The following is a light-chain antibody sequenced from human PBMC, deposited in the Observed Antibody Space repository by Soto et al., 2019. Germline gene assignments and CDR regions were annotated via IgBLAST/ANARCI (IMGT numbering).Light chain of an antibody. V-gene: IGKV1-39*01. J-gene: IGKJ2*01. CDR2: AAS. Sequence: DIQMTQSPSSLSASVGDRVTITCRASQSISSYLNWYQQKPGKAPKLLIYAASSLQSGVPSRFSGSGSGTDFTLTISSLQPEDFATYYCQQSYSTALYIFGQGTKLEIK. CDR1: QSISSY. CDR3: QQSYSTALYI.